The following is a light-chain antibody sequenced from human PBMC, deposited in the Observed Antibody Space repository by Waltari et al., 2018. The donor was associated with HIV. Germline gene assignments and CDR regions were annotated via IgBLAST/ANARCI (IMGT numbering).Light chain of an antibody. CDR3: SSYATGNTYV. J-gene: IGLJ1*01. Sequence: QSALTQPASVSGSPGQSITISCTGTNSDIGKYNLVSWYQQHPGKVPKVLIFEVTTRPSGISHRFSGSKSDHTASLTISGLQAEDEADYYCSSYATGNTYVFGTGTSVTVL. V-gene: IGLV2-23*02. CDR1: NSDIGKYNL. CDR2: EVT.